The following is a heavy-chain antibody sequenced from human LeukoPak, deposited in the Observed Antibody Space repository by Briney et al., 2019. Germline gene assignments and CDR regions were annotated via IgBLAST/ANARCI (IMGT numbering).Heavy chain of an antibody. V-gene: IGHV5-51*01. Sequence: GESLQISCQGSGSTFTSYWIGWVRQVPGKGLEWMGIIYPGDSDTRYSPSFQGQVTISADKSISTAYLQWSSLKASDPAMYYCARSGYGSGVLLGWFDPWGQGTLVTVSS. J-gene: IGHJ5*02. CDR3: ARSGYGSGVLLGWFDP. D-gene: IGHD3-10*01. CDR2: IYPGDSDT. CDR1: GSTFTSYW.